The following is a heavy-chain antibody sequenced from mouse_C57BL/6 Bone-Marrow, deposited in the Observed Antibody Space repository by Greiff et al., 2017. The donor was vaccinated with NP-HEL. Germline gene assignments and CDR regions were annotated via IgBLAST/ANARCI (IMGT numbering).Heavy chain of an antibody. J-gene: IGHJ4*01. CDR3: ARDETLDAQATFFLYSYAMDY. D-gene: IGHD3-2*02. CDR2: IYPGSGST. Sequence: VQLQQPGAELVKPGASVKMSCKASGYTFTSYWITWVKQRPGQGLEWIGDIYPGSGSTNYNEKFKSKATLTVDTSSSTAYMQLSSLTSEDSAFYYCARDETLDAQATFFLYSYAMDYWGQGTSVTVSS. CDR1: GYTFTSYW. V-gene: IGHV1-55*01.